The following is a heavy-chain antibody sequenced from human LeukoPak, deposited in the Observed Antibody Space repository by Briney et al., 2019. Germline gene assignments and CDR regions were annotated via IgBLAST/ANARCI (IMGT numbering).Heavy chain of an antibody. CDR1: GGSMRDYY. CDR2: ISDSGKS. D-gene: IGHD1-1*01. J-gene: IGHJ4*02. V-gene: IGHV4-59*01. CDR3: VRVGRSLHWNPDF. Sequence: PSETLSLTCTVSGGSMRDYYWGCIRQPPGKGLEWIGYISDSGKSNSNPSLKSRVTMSVDMSKSQFSLKLASVTAADTAVYYCVRVGRSLHWNPDFWGLGTLVTVSS.